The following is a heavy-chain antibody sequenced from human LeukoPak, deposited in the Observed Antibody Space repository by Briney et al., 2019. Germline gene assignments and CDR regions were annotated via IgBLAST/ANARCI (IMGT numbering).Heavy chain of an antibody. J-gene: IGHJ6*03. CDR2: IDPKRGVT. CDR1: GYNFTGYL. D-gene: IGHD3-16*01. V-gene: IGHV1-2*02. Sequence: ASVKVSCKASGYNFTGYLIHWVRQAPGQGLEWMGWIDPKRGVTRYAQKFQGRVTLTRDTPITTVYMELTSLRSDDTAVYFCARLGKDGDDMDVWGEGTTVTVSS. CDR3: ARLGKDGDDMDV.